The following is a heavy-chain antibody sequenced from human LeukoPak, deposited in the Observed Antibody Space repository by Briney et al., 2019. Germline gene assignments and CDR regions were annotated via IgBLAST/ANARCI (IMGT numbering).Heavy chain of an antibody. CDR1: GGSISSYY. Sequence: PSETLSLTCTVSGGSISSYYWSWIRQPPGKGLEWIGYIYYSGSTNYNPSLKSRVTISVDTSKNQFSLKLSSVTAADTAVYYCARHDPYYGSGTFDYWGQGTLVTVSS. CDR3: ARHDPYYGSGTFDY. CDR2: IYYSGST. V-gene: IGHV4-59*08. D-gene: IGHD3-10*01. J-gene: IGHJ4*02.